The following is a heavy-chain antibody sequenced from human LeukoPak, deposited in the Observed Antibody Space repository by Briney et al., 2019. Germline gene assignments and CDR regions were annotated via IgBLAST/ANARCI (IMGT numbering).Heavy chain of an antibody. V-gene: IGHV4-38-2*02. CDR3: AALDPQLASLDY. Sequence: SETLSLTCTVSGYSISSGYYWGWNRQPPGKGLEWIGSIYHSGSTYYNPSLKSRVTISVDTSKNQFSLKLSSVTAADTAVYYCAALDPQLASLDYWGQGTLVTVSS. CDR1: GYSISSGYY. D-gene: IGHD3-3*02. J-gene: IGHJ4*02. CDR2: IYHSGST.